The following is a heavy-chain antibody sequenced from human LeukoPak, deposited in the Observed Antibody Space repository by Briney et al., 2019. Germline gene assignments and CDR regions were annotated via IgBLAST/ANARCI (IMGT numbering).Heavy chain of an antibody. CDR2: ISSSGSIT. V-gene: IGHV3-48*01. J-gene: IGHJ4*02. Sequence: GGSLRLSCVASGFTLSSHNINWVRQAPGKGLEWVSHISSSGSITYYGDSVKGRITISRDNAKNSVSLYMNSLRAEDSAVYYCARDPDYWGQGTLVTVSS. CDR1: GFTLSSHN. CDR3: ARDPDY.